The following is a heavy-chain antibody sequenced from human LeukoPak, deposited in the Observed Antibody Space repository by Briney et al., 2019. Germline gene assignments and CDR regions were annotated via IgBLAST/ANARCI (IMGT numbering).Heavy chain of an antibody. J-gene: IGHJ4*02. CDR1: GFTFGDYA. D-gene: IGHD2-2*01. V-gene: IGHV3-49*04. CDR3: TRTPSAAAPFDY. Sequence: GGSMRLSCTGSGFTFGDYAMSWVRQAQGKGLEWVAFIRSKAYGGTPEYAASVIGRFTISRDDSKNIAYVQMNSLRTEDTAVYYCTRTPSAAAPFDYWGQGSLVTVSS. CDR2: IRSKAYGGTP.